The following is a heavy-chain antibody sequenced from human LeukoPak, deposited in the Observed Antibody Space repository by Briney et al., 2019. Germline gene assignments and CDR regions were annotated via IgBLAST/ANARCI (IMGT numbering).Heavy chain of an antibody. D-gene: IGHD1/OR15-1a*01. Sequence: VASVKVSCKASGYTFTSYGISWVRQAPGQGLEWMGWISAYNGNTNYAQKLQGRVTMTTDTSTNTAYMELRSLRSDDTAVYYCARVLNTNWFDPWGQGTLVTVSS. CDR2: ISAYNGNT. J-gene: IGHJ5*02. CDR3: ARVLNTNWFDP. CDR1: GYTFTSYG. V-gene: IGHV1-18*01.